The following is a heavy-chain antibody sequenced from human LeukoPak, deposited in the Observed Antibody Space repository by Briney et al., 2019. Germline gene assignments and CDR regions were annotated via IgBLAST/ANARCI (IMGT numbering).Heavy chain of an antibody. J-gene: IGHJ4*02. CDR2: INHSGST. D-gene: IGHD1-26*01. CDR3: ARVSGSYSQLDY. Sequence: SETLCLTCAVYGGSFSGYYWSWIRQPPGKGLEWIGEINHSGSTNYNPSLKSRVTISVDTSKNQFSLKLSSVTAADTAVYYCARVSGSYSQLDYWGQGTLVTVSS. V-gene: IGHV4-34*01. CDR1: GGSFSGYY.